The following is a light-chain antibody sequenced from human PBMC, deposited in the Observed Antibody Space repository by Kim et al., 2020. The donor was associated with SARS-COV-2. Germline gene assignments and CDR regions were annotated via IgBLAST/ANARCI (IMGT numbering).Light chain of an antibody. J-gene: IGKJ1*01. CDR1: QSVSSSY. V-gene: IGKV3-20*01. Sequence: AAGERATLSCRASQSVSSSYLAWYQQKPGQAPRLLIYGASSRATGIPDRFSGSGSGTDFTLTISRLEPEDFAVYYCQQYGSSPPTFGQGTKVDIK. CDR2: GAS. CDR3: QQYGSSPPT.